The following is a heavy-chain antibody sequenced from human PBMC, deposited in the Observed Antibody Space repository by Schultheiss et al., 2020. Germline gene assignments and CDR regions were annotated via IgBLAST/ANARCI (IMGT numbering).Heavy chain of an antibody. D-gene: IGHD6-13*01. CDR2: IIPIFGTA. CDR3: ARDWVQIAAACTTGYFDY. Sequence: SVKVSCKASGYTFTSYAISWVRQAPGQGLEWMGGIIPIFGTANYAQKFQGRVTMTRDTSTSTVYMELSSLRSEDTAVYYCARDWVQIAAACTTGYFDYWGQGTLVTVSS. J-gene: IGHJ4*02. CDR1: GYTFTSYA. V-gene: IGHV1-69*05.